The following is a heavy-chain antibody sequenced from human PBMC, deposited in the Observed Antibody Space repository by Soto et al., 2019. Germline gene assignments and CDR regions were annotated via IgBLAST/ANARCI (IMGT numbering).Heavy chain of an antibody. V-gene: IGHV3-74*01. Sequence: GGSLRLSCAASGFTFSSYWMHWVRQAPGKGLVWVSRIKTDGSSTGYADSVKGRFTISRDNAQNTLYMQMNSLRAEDTALYYCARVGTGAYYFDDWSPGTLAIVS. J-gene: IGHJ4*02. CDR1: GFTFSSYW. CDR2: IKTDGSST. CDR3: ARVGTGAYYFDD. D-gene: IGHD7-27*01.